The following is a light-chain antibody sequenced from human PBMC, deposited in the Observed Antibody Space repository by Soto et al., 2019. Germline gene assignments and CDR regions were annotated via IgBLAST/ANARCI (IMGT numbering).Light chain of an antibody. J-gene: IGLJ3*02. CDR2: DVT. CDR1: SSDVGGYDY. CDR3: SSDTTRSTLV. V-gene: IGLV2-14*03. Sequence: QSALTQPASVSGSLGQSITISCTGTSSDVGGYDYVSWYQQHPGKAPKLIIYDVTYRPSGVSARFSGSKSGNTASLTISGLRTEDEADYYCSSDTTRSTLVFGGGSKLTVL.